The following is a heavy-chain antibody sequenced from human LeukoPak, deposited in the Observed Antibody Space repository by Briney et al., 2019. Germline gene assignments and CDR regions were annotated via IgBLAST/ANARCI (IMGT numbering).Heavy chain of an antibody. CDR1: GGSFSGYY. CDR2: INHSGST. CDR3: ARGARTNYYDSSGRIGEFDP. J-gene: IGHJ5*02. D-gene: IGHD3-22*01. V-gene: IGHV4-34*01. Sequence: PSETLSLTCAVYGGSFSGYYWSWIRQPPGKGLEWIGEINHSGSTNYNPSLKSRVTVSVDTSKNQSSLKLSSVTAADTAVYYCARGARTNYYDSSGRIGEFDPWGQGTLVTVSS.